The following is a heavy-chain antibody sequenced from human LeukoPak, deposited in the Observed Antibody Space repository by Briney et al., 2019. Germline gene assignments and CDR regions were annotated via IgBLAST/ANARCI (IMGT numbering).Heavy chain of an antibody. CDR3: ARHRFSGYSHGLFDY. J-gene: IGHJ4*02. V-gene: IGHV4-59*08. D-gene: IGHD5-18*01. CDR2: IYDSGST. Sequence: AEPLSLTCTVSGGSISSYYWSWIRQAPGKGAEWIGYIYDSGSTNYNASLKSRVTISVDTSKNQFSLKVSFVAAADTAVYYCARHRFSGYSHGLFDYWGQGTLVTVSS. CDR1: GGSISSYY.